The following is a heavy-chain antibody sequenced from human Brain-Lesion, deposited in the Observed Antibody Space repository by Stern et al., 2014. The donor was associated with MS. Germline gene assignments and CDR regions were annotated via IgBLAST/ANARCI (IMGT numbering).Heavy chain of an antibody. V-gene: IGHV4-39*02. Sequence: QVQLQESGPGLVKPSETLSLTCTVAGGSVSSTSYAWAWIRQPPGKGLEWIGNIYYSGNPSYSPSLNVRLPISLASSKNHFPLRLRSLTAADTAVYYCAGEEDIRYCSGGSCTGNWFDPWGQGTLVTVSS. CDR3: AGEEDIRYCSGGSCTGNWFDP. J-gene: IGHJ5*02. CDR1: GGSVSSTSYA. CDR2: IYYSGNP. D-gene: IGHD2-15*01.